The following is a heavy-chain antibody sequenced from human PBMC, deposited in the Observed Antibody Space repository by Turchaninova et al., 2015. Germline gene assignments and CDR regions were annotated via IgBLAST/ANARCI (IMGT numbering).Heavy chain of an antibody. V-gene: IGHV1-2*02. J-gene: IGHJ4*02. CDR1: GHTFTDYY. D-gene: IGHD3-16*02. CDR3: VRDLPLHLGELSFFHLFDY. CDR2: LNPTSGGT. Sequence: QVQLVQSGPEVKKPGASVKVSCKASGHTFTDYYIHWVRQAPGQGLEWMGRLNPTSGGTHYALEFQGRSTLTRDTSISPACMELIRLRSYDTAVYYCVRDLPLHLGELSFFHLFDYWGQGTLVTVSS.